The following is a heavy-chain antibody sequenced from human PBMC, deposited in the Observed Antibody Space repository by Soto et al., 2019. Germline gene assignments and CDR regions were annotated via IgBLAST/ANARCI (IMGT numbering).Heavy chain of an antibody. V-gene: IGHV3-64D*06. J-gene: IGHJ6*02. Sequence: GGSLRLSCSASGFTFSSYAMHWVRQAPGKGLEYVSAISSNGGSTHYADSVKGRFTISRDNSKNTLYLQMSSLRAEDTAVYYCVKGVRDYDFWSGYYSPRYGMDVWGQGTTVTVSS. CDR3: VKGVRDYDFWSGYYSPRYGMDV. D-gene: IGHD3-3*01. CDR2: ISSNGGST. CDR1: GFTFSSYA.